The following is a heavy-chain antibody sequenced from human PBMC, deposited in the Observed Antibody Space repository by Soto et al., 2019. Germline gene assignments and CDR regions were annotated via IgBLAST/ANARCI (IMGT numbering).Heavy chain of an antibody. V-gene: IGHV3-49*03. J-gene: IGHJ6*03. CDR2: IRSKAYGGTT. Sequence: GGSLRLSCTASGFTFGDYAMSWFRQAPGKGLEWVGFIRSKAYGGTTEYAASVKGRFTISRDDSKSIAYLQMNSLKTEDTAVYYCTRDRGEYSSTNNKNYYYYYMDVWGKGTTVTVSS. D-gene: IGHD6-6*01. CDR1: GFTFGDYA. CDR3: TRDRGEYSSTNNKNYYYYYMDV.